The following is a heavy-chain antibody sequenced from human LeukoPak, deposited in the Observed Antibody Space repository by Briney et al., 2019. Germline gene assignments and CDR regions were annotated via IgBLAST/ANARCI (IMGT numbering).Heavy chain of an antibody. J-gene: IGHJ5*02. Sequence: PSQTLSLTCTVSGGSISSGGYYWSWIRQHPGKGLEWIGYIYYSGSTYYNPSLKSRVTISVDTSKNQFSLKLSSVTAADTAVYYCARERRLNYGGNSVGWFDPWGQGTLVTVSS. CDR3: ARERRLNYGGNSVGWFDP. V-gene: IGHV4-31*03. CDR1: GGSISSGGYY. D-gene: IGHD4-23*01. CDR2: IYYSGST.